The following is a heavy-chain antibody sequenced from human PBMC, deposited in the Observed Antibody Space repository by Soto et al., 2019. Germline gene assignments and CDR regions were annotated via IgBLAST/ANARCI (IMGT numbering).Heavy chain of an antibody. Sequence: QVQLVQSGAEVKKPGSSVKVSCKASGGTFSSYAISWVRQAPGQGLEWMGGIIPIFGTANYAQKCQGRVTITADESTSKAYMELSSLRSEDTAGYYCARTTVPNTGGHYFDYWGQGTLVTVSS. CDR3: ARTTVPNTGGHYFDY. D-gene: IGHD4-17*01. CDR1: GGTFSSYA. J-gene: IGHJ4*02. V-gene: IGHV1-69*12. CDR2: IIPIFGTA.